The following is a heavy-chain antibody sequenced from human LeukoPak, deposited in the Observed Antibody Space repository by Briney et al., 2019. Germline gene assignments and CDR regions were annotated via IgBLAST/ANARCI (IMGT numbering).Heavy chain of an antibody. CDR1: GGSISSSPYY. CDR3: AAGTFTTLFY. D-gene: IGHD3-22*01. J-gene: IGHJ4*02. CDR2: IYYSGST. V-gene: IGHV4-39*07. Sequence: SETLSLTCTVSGGSISSSPYYWGWIRQPPGKGLEWIGSIYYSGSTYYNPSLKSRVTTSVDTSKNQFSLKLSSVTAADTAVYFCAAGTFTTLFYWGQGTLVTVSA.